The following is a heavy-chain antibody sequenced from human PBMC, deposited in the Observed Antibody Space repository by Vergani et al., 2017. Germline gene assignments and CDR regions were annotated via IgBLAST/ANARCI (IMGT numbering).Heavy chain of an antibody. CDR3: VIVVVVAATSEYFQH. V-gene: IGHV4-34*01. D-gene: IGHD2-15*01. Sequence: QVQLPQWGAGLLKPSETLSLTCAVYGGSFSGYYWSWIRQPPGKGLEWIGEINHSGSTNYNPSLKSRVTISVDTSKNQFSLKLSSVTAADTAVYYCVIVVVVAATSEYFQHWGQGTLVTVSS. J-gene: IGHJ1*01. CDR2: INHSGST. CDR1: GGSFSGYY.